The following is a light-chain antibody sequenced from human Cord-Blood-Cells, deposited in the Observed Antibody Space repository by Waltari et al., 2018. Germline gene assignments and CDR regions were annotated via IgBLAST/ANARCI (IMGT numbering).Light chain of an antibody. V-gene: IGLV1-40*01. Sequence: QPLLTQPPSPSRAAGPRFCISYTGSSSNIGAGYGVHWYQHLPGTAPKLLIYGNSNRPSGVPDRFSGSKSGTSASLAITGLQAEDEADYYCQSYDSSLSGSVFGGGTKLTVL. J-gene: IGLJ3*02. CDR2: GNS. CDR1: SSNIGAGYG. CDR3: QSYDSSLSGSV.